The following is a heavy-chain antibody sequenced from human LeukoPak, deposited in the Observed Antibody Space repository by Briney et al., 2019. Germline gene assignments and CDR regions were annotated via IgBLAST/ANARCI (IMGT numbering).Heavy chain of an antibody. CDR1: GVSISSSSYY. CDR3: ARNRYYYGSRNYGVPNWFDP. J-gene: IGHJ5*02. Sequence: SETLSLTCNVSGVSISSSSYYWGWIRQPPGKGLEWIGSIYSSGSTYYNSSLKSRVTISIDTSKNQVSLKMSSVTAADTAVYHCARNRYYYGSRNYGVPNWFDPWGQGTLVTVSS. V-gene: IGHV4-39*01. D-gene: IGHD3-10*01. CDR2: IYSSGST.